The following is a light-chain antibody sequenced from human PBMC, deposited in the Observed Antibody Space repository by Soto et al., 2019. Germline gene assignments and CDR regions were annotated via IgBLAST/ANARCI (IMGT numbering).Light chain of an antibody. CDR2: GAS. CDR1: QSVSSCY. J-gene: IGKJ5*01. V-gene: IGKV3-20*01. Sequence: EIVLTQSPGTLSLSRGERATLSCRASQSVSSCYLAWYQQKPGQAPRLLIYGASSRATGIPDRFSGSGSGTDFTLTISRLEPEDFAVYYCQQYGSSPQTFGQGTRLEIK. CDR3: QQYGSSPQT.